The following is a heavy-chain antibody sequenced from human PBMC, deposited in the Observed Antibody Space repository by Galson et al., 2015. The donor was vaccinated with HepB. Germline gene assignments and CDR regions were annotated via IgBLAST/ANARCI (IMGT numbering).Heavy chain of an antibody. CDR3: ARVGDTPNVVPAAVAFDY. J-gene: IGHJ4*02. V-gene: IGHV3-48*03. D-gene: IGHD2-2*01. CDR1: GFTFSSYE. Sequence: SLRLSCAASGFTFSSYEMNWVRQAPGKGLEWVSYISSSGSTIYYADSVKGRFTISRDNAKNSLYLQMNSLRAEDTAVYYCARVGDTPNVVPAAVAFDYWGQGTLVTVSS. CDR2: ISSSGSTI.